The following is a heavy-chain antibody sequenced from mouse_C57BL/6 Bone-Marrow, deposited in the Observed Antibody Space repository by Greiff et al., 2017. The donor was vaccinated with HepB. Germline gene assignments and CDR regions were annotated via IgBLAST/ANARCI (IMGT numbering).Heavy chain of an antibody. CDR2: INPSNGGT. Sequence: QVQLQQPGTELVKPGASGYTFTSYWMHWVKQRPGQGLEWIGNINPSNGGTNYNEKFKSKATLTVDKSSSTAYMQLSSLTSEDSAVYYCARGANWGFAYWGQGTLVTVSA. J-gene: IGHJ3*01. CDR3: ARGANWGFAY. V-gene: IGHV1-53*01. CDR1: GYTFTSYW. D-gene: IGHD4-1*01.